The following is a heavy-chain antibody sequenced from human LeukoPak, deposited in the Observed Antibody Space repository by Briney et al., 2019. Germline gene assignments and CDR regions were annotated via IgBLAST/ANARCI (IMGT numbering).Heavy chain of an antibody. CDR2: INHSGST. J-gene: IGHJ4*02. CDR3: AIHIQTCFDY. Sequence: SGTLSLTCAVSGGSISSSNWWSWVRQPPGKGLEWIGEINHSGSTNYNPSLKSRVTISVDTSKNQFSLKLSSVTAADTAVYYCAIHIQTCFDYWGQGTLVTVSS. V-gene: IGHV4-4*02. D-gene: IGHD5-18*01. CDR1: GGSISSSNW.